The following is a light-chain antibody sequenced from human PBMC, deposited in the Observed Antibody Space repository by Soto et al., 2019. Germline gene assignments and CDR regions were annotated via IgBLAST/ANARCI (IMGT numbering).Light chain of an antibody. Sequence: QSALTQPASVSGSPGQSITISCTGTSSDVGGYNYVSWDQQHPGKAPKLMIYDVSNRPSGVSNRFSGSKSGNTASLTISGRQAEDEADYYCSSYTSSSTYVVFGGGTTVTVL. V-gene: IGLV2-14*01. CDR1: SSDVGGYNY. CDR2: DVS. CDR3: SSYTSSSTYVV. J-gene: IGLJ2*01.